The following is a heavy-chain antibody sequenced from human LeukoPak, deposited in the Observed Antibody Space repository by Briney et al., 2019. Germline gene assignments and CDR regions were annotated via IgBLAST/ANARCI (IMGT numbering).Heavy chain of an antibody. Sequence: GGSLRLSCAASGFTFSSYSMNWVRQAPGKGLEWMGWINTNTGNPTYAQGFTGRFVFSLDTSVSTAYLQISSLKAEDTAVYYCARGRVRDWFDPWGQGTLVTVSS. CDR1: GFTFSSYS. CDR2: INTNTGNP. CDR3: ARGRVRDWFDP. J-gene: IGHJ5*02. D-gene: IGHD3-22*01. V-gene: IGHV7-4-1*02.